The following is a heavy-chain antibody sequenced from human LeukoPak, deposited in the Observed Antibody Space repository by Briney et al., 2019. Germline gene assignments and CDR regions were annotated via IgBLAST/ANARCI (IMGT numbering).Heavy chain of an antibody. CDR3: ARGYCSSTSCYYFDY. Sequence: GGSLRLSCAASGFTFSSYSMNWVRQAPGKGLEWVSSISSSSSYIYYADSVKGRFTISRDNAKNSLYLQMNSLRAGDTAVYYCARGYCSSTSCYYFDYWGQGTLVTVSS. V-gene: IGHV3-21*01. CDR2: ISSSSSYI. CDR1: GFTFSSYS. D-gene: IGHD2-2*01. J-gene: IGHJ4*02.